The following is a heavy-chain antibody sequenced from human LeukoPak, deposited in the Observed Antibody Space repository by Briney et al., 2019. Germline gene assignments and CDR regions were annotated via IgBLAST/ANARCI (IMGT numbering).Heavy chain of an antibody. CDR3: ARELLGYCSSTSCHTADWFDP. Sequence: PSQTLSLTCTVSGGSISSGSYYWSWIRQPAGKGLEWIGRIYTSGSTNYNPSLKSRVTISVDTSKNQFSLPLSSVTAADTAVYYCARELLGYCSSTSCHTADWFDPWGQGTLVTVSS. CDR1: GGSISSGSYY. D-gene: IGHD2-2*01. J-gene: IGHJ5*02. V-gene: IGHV4-61*02. CDR2: IYTSGST.